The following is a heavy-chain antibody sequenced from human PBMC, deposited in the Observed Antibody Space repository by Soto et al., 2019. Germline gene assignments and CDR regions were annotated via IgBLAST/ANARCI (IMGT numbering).Heavy chain of an antibody. Sequence: SETLSLTCTVSGDSISTDYWIWLRQSPGKGLEWIGFIYYGGSTNYNPSLKSRVTISVDTPKNQFSLKLSSVTAADTAVYYCAKNWNWGSLVHWGQGTLVTVSS. CDR1: GDSISTDY. V-gene: IGHV4-59*08. D-gene: IGHD7-27*01. J-gene: IGHJ4*02. CDR2: IYYGGST. CDR3: AKNWNWGSLVH.